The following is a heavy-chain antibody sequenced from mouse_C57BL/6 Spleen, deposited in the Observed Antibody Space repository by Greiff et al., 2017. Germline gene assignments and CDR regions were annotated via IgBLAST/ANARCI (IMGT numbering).Heavy chain of an antibody. CDR2: ILAGSGST. CDR1: GYTFTGYW. J-gene: IGHJ2*02. D-gene: IGHD4-1*01. CDR3: ARWDWDVDY. V-gene: IGHV1-9*01. Sequence: QVQLQQSGAELMKPGASVKLSCKATGYTFTGYWIGWVKQRPGHGLEWIGEILAGSGSTNYLEKFKGKATFTADTSSNTAYMQLSSLTTEDSSIYYCARWDWDVDYWGQGTSLTVSS.